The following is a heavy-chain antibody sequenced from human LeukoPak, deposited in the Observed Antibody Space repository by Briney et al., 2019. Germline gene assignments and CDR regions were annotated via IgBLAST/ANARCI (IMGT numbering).Heavy chain of an antibody. CDR1: GDSMGNDY. Sequence: SETLSLTCTVSGDSMGNDYWSWMRQSAGKGPEWIERISTSGNTDYNPSLRSRVTMSMDTSRNQFSLTLTSMTAADTAVYYCARNELRSYGLVHYWGQGTLVTVSS. CDR3: ARNELRSYGLVHY. CDR2: ISTSGNT. J-gene: IGHJ4*02. D-gene: IGHD1-26*01. V-gene: IGHV4-4*07.